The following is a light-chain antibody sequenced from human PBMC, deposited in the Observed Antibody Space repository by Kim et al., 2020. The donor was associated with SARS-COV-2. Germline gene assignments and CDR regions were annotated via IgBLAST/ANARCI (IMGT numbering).Light chain of an antibody. CDR3: QAWDSGAMI. J-gene: IGLJ2*01. Sequence: VPPGQTASIPCSGDYLDEKYVAWYQQRPGQSPVLVIYRDSERPSGIPERFSGSNSENTATLTISGTQAIDEAAYYCQAWDSGAMIFGGGTKVTVL. CDR2: RDS. V-gene: IGLV3-1*01. CDR1: YLDEKY.